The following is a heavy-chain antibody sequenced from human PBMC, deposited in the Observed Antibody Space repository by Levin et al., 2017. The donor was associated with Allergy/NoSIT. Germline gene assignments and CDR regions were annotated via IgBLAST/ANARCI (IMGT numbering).Heavy chain of an antibody. CDR2: VNCNSGDT. V-gene: IGHV1-2*02. J-gene: IGHJ4*02. Sequence: GGSLILSCEAAGYTFTDHYMHWVRQAPGQGLEWMGWVNCNSGDTHYAQKFQDRVTMTRDTSITTAYIEVSSLRFDDTAVYFCARNDYGDCVQNFDYWGQGTLVTVSS. D-gene: IGHD4-17*01. CDR3: ARNDYGDCVQNFDY. CDR1: GYTFTDHY.